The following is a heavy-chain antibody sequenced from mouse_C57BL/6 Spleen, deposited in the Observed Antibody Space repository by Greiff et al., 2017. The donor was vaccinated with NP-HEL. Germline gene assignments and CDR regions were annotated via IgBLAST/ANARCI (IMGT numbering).Heavy chain of an antibody. J-gene: IGHJ2*01. CDR2: IYPRSGNT. CDR3: ARKGGPSRGGY. CDR1: GYTFTSYG. Sequence: QVHVKQSGAELARPGASVKLSCKASGYTFTSYGISWVKQRTGQGLEWIGEIYPRSGNTYYNEKFKGKATLTADKSSSTAYMELRSLTSEDSAVYFCARKGGPSRGGYWGQGTTLTVSS. V-gene: IGHV1-81*01.